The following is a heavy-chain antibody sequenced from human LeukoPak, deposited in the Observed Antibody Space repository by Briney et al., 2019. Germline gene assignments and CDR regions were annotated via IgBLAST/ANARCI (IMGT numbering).Heavy chain of an antibody. D-gene: IGHD1/OR15-1a*01. CDR1: GGSFIDYY. Sequence: KASETLSLTCAVYGGSFIDYYLTWIRQPPGKGLEWIGEVHPSGITDSAPSLRSRVTISRDTSKNQFSLKLSSVTAADSAVYYCARGAGWNKVGYWGQGTLVTVSS. J-gene: IGHJ4*02. CDR2: VHPSGIT. CDR3: ARGAGWNKVGY. V-gene: IGHV4-34*01.